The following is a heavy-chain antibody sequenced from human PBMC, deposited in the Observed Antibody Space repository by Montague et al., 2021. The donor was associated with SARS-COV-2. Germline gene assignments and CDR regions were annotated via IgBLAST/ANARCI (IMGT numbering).Heavy chain of an antibody. CDR1: GGSFSGYY. J-gene: IGHJ6*02. D-gene: IGHD3-10*01. Sequence: SETLSLTCAVYGGSFSGYYWSWIRQPPGKGLEWIGEINHSGSTXXXPSXXXRVTISVDTSKNQFSLKLSSVTAADTAVYYCARGRRILLWFGELLPGGDYYGMDVWGQGTTVTVSS. CDR2: INHSGST. V-gene: IGHV4-34*01. CDR3: ARGRRILLWFGELLPGGDYYGMDV.